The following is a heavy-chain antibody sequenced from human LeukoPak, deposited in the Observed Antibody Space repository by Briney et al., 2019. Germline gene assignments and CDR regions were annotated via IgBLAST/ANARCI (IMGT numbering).Heavy chain of an antibody. Sequence: GGTLRLSCAASGFSLSSYWMTWVRQAPGKGLEWVGRIKSKTDGGTTDYAAPVKGRFTISRDDSKNTLYLQMNSLKTEDTAVYYCTTVYSSGWYPNEWSYWGQGTLVTVSS. CDR1: GFSLSSYW. D-gene: IGHD6-19*01. V-gene: IGHV3-15*01. J-gene: IGHJ4*02. CDR2: IKSKTDGGTT. CDR3: TTVYSSGWYPNEWSY.